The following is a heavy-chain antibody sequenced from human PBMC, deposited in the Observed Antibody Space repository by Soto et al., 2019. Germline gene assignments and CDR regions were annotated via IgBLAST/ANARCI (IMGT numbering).Heavy chain of an antibody. CDR3: AKDLYGDGYEKGPRDNSWY. CDR2: ISYDGSNK. Sequence: PGGSLRLSCAASGFTFSSYGMHWVRQAPGKGLEWVAVISYDGSNKYYADSVKGRFTISRDNSKNTLYLQMNSLRAEDTAVYYCAKDLYGDGYEKGPRDNSWYWGQGTLVTVSS. CDR1: GFTFSSYG. J-gene: IGHJ4*02. D-gene: IGHD5-12*01. V-gene: IGHV3-30*18.